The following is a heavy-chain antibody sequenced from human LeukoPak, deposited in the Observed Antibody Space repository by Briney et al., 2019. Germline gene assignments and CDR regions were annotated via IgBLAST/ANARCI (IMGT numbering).Heavy chain of an antibody. D-gene: IGHD2-21*02. CDR3: ARELSGDWDGPFDY. V-gene: IGHV7-4-1*02. Sequence: ASVKVSCKASGYTFTSYAMNWVRQAPGQGLEWMGWINTNTGNPTYAQGFTGRFVFSLDTSVSTAYLQISSLKAEDTAAYYCARELSGDWDGPFDYWGQGTLVTVSS. CDR1: GYTFTSYA. CDR2: INTNTGNP. J-gene: IGHJ4*02.